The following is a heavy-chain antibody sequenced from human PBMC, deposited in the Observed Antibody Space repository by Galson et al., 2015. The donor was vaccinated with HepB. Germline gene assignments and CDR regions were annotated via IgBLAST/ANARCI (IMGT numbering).Heavy chain of an antibody. D-gene: IGHD3-10*01. CDR1: GDSVSSNSAA. V-gene: IGHV6-1*01. CDR2: TYYKSKWYN. Sequence: CAISGDSVSSNSAAWNWIRQSPSRGLEWLGRTYYKSKWYNDYALSVKSRITINPDTSKNQLSLQLRSVSPEDTAVYYCAREAVTMVRGIIFNYYGMDVWGQGTTVTVSS. CDR3: AREAVTMVRGIIFNYYGMDV. J-gene: IGHJ6*02.